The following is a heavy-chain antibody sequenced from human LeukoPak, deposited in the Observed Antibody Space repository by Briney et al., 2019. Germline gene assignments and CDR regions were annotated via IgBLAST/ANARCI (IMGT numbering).Heavy chain of an antibody. Sequence: ASVKVSCKASGYTFTSYDINWVRQATGQGLEWMGWMNPNSGNTGYVQKFQGGVTMTRNTSISTAYMELSSLRSEDTAVYYCARSPNDILTGPDAFDIWGQGTMVTVSS. V-gene: IGHV1-8*01. J-gene: IGHJ3*02. CDR1: GYTFTSYD. CDR2: MNPNSGNT. CDR3: ARSPNDILTGPDAFDI. D-gene: IGHD3-9*01.